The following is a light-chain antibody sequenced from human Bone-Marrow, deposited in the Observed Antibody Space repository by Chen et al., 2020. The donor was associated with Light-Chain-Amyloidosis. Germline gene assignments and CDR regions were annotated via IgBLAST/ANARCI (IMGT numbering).Light chain of an antibody. Sequence: DIQMTQSPSSLSASVGDRVTITCRASESISTYLNWYQQRPGKAPKLLIFAASSLQSGVPSSFGGSGSGTDFTLTISSLQPEDFATYYCHQSFNNPGTFGQGTKVEIK. CDR3: HQSFNNPGT. CDR2: AAS. CDR1: ESISTY. J-gene: IGKJ2*01. V-gene: IGKV1-39*01.